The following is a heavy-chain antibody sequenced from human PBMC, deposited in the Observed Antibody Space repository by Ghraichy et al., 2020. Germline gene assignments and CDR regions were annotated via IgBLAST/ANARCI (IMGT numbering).Heavy chain of an antibody. CDR2: IYHSGSA. V-gene: IGHV4-38-2*02. J-gene: IGHJ4*02. CDR3: ARGENGGTAY. Sequence: GSLRLSCTVSGYSISSGYYWGWIRQPPGKGLEWIGSIYHSGSAYYNPSLKGRLIISVDTSKNQFSLNLTSVTAADTAVYYCARGENGGTAYWGQGTLVTVSS. CDR1: GYSISSGYY. D-gene: IGHD1-7*01.